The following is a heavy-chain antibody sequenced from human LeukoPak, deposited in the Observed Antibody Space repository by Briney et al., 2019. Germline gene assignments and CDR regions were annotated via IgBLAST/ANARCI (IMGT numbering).Heavy chain of an antibody. D-gene: IGHD4-17*01. CDR3: AREGTTA. V-gene: IGHV4-34*01. Sequence: SETLSLTCAVYGGSFSGYYWSWIRQPPGKGLEWIGDINHIGNTNYNPSLKSRVTISVDTSKNQFSLKLSSVTAADTAVYYCAREGTTAWGQGTLVTVSS. CDR1: GGSFSGYY. CDR2: INHIGNT. J-gene: IGHJ5*02.